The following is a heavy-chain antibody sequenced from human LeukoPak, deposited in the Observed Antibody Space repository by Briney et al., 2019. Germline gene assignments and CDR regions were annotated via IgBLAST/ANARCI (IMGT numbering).Heavy chain of an antibody. CDR3: AKDSAGRYCSITSCNFFDY. V-gene: IGHV3-7*01. Sequence: PWGSLRLSCAASGFTFSTYWMNWVRQAPGKGLEWVAHINQDGSERYYVDSVKGRFTISRDNSKNTLYLQMNSLRAEDTAVYYCAKDSAGRYCSITSCNFFDYWGQGTPVTVSS. CDR1: GFTFSTYW. CDR2: INQDGSER. J-gene: IGHJ4*02. D-gene: IGHD2-2*01.